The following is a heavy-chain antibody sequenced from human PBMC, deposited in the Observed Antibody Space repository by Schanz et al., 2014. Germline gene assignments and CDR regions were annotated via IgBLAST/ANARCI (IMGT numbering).Heavy chain of an antibody. Sequence: QAQLMESGGGVVQPGRSLRLSCAASGFTFSSYAMHWVRQAPGKGLEWVAVISYDGSNKYYADSVKGRFTISRDNSKNTLYLQMNTLRAEDTAVYYCARDRGYCSGGSCLTFDYWGQGTLVTVSS. CDR1: GFTFSSYA. CDR2: ISYDGSNK. J-gene: IGHJ4*02. CDR3: ARDRGYCSGGSCLTFDY. V-gene: IGHV3-30-3*01. D-gene: IGHD2-15*01.